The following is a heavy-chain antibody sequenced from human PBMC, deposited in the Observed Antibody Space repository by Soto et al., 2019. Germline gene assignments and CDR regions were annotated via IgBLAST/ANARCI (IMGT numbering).Heavy chain of an antibody. Sequence: QVQLVQSGAEVKKPGSSVKVSCKASGGTFSSYAISWVRQAPGQGLEWMGGIIPIFGTANYAQKFQGRVTITADESTSTAYMELSSLRSEDTAVYYCARDRLMITFGGVGDGRWFAFDIWGQRTMVTVSS. CDR3: ARDRLMITFGGVGDGRWFAFDI. D-gene: IGHD3-16*01. CDR1: GGTFSSYA. CDR2: IIPIFGTA. J-gene: IGHJ3*02. V-gene: IGHV1-69*12.